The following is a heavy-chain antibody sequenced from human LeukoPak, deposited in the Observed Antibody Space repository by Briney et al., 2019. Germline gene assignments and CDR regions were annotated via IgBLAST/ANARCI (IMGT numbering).Heavy chain of an antibody. J-gene: IGHJ1*01. V-gene: IGHV4-34*01. CDR2: INHSGST. CDR1: GGSFSGYY. Sequence: SETLSLTCAVYGGSFSGYYWSWIRQPPGKGLEWIGEINHSGSTNYNPSLKSRFTILVDTSKNQFSLKLSSVTAADTAVYYCARGHSPVTTKVSYFQHWGQGTLVTVSS. D-gene: IGHD4-17*01. CDR3: ARGHSPVTTKVSYFQH.